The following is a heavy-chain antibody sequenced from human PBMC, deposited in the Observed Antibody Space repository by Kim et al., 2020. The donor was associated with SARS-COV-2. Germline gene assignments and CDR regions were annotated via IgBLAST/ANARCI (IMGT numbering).Heavy chain of an antibody. CDR1: GFTFSSYW. CDR2: INTDESGT. V-gene: IGHV3-74*01. D-gene: IGHD1-1*01. J-gene: IGHJ4*02. Sequence: GGSLRLSCAASGFTFSSYWMHWVRQSPGKGLVWVSRINTDESGTTYADSVKGRFTISRDNAKNTLYLQMNNLRAEDTGVYYCARGNAHAFDYWGQGTLVTAPS. CDR3: ARGNAHAFDY.